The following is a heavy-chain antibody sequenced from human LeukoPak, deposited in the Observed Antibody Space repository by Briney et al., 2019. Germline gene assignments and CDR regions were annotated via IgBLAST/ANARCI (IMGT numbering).Heavy chain of an antibody. J-gene: IGHJ4*02. Sequence: ASVKVSCKASGYTFTSYGISWVRQAPGQGLEWMGWISAYNGNTNYAQKLQGRVTMTTDTSTSTAYMELRSLRSDDTAVYYCARSRLLRFLECQDYWGQGTLVTVSS. V-gene: IGHV1-18*01. D-gene: IGHD3-3*01. CDR3: ARSRLLRFLECQDY. CDR2: ISAYNGNT. CDR1: GYTFTSYG.